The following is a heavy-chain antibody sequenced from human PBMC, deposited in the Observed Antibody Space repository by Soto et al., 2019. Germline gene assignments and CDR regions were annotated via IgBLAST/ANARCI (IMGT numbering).Heavy chain of an antibody. D-gene: IGHD3-3*01. Sequence: HPGGSLRLSCAASGFTFSSYAMSWVRQAPGKGLEWVSAISGSGGSTYYADSVKGRFTISRDNSKNTLYLQMNSLRAEDTAVYYCAKDQYYDFWSGYYTGPSTNGYWGQGTLVTVSS. CDR1: GFTFSSYA. CDR3: AKDQYYDFWSGYYTGPSTNGY. J-gene: IGHJ4*02. CDR2: ISGSGGST. V-gene: IGHV3-23*01.